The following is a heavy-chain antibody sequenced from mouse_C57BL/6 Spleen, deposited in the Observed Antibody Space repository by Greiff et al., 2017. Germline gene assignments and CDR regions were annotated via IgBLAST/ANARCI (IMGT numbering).Heavy chain of an antibody. D-gene: IGHD2-4*01. V-gene: IGHV8-8*01. J-gene: IGHJ3*01. CDR2: IWWDDDK. CDR3: ARIDDYDGPAWFAY. CDR1: GFSLSTFGMG. Sequence: QVTLKECGPGILQPSQTLSLTCSFSGFSLSTFGMGVGWIRQPSGKGLEWLAHIWWDDDKYYNPALKSRLTISKDTSKNQVFLKIAIVDTADTATYYCARIDDYDGPAWFAYWGQGTLVTVSA.